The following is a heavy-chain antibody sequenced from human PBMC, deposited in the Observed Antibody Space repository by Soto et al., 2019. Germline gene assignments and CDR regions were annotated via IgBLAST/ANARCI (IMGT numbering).Heavy chain of an antibody. CDR3: AKARGYSYGYPSDY. J-gene: IGHJ4*02. CDR1: GFSFSSYA. V-gene: IGHV3-23*01. Sequence: VRLSCAASGFSFSSYAMSWVRQPPGKGLEWVSIIGGSVASAYYADSVKGRFTISRDNSRNTLFLQLNSLRAEDTAVYYCAKARGYSYGYPSDYWGQGTLVTVYS. CDR2: IGGSVASA. D-gene: IGHD5-18*01.